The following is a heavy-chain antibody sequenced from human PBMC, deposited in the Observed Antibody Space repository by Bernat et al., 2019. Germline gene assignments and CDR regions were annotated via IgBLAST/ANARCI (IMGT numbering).Heavy chain of an antibody. Sequence: QVHLQESGPGPVKPSETLSLTCTVFGYSISSDYYWGWVRQSPGKGLEWIGSVYHGSTTYYNPSLKSRIIITADTSKNQFYLNLRSVTAADTAVYYCAKDRGHWLIDSWGQGTLVTVSS. J-gene: IGHJ4*02. CDR3: AKDRGHWLIDS. CDR2: VYHGSTT. V-gene: IGHV4-38-2*02. D-gene: IGHD6-19*01. CDR1: GYSISSDYY.